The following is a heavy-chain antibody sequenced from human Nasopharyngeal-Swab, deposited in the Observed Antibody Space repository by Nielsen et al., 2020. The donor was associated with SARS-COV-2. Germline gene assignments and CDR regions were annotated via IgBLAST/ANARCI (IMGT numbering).Heavy chain of an antibody. D-gene: IGHD6-19*01. CDR1: GYTFTGYY. J-gene: IGHJ6*02. CDR3: ARDRGAVARNYYYYGMDV. CDR2: IIPIFGTA. Sequence: SVKVSCKASGYTFTGYYMHWVRQAPGQGLEWMGGIIPIFGTANYAQKFQGRVTITADESTSTAYMELSSLRSEDTAVYYCARDRGAVARNYYYYGMDVWGQGTTVTVSS. V-gene: IGHV1-69*13.